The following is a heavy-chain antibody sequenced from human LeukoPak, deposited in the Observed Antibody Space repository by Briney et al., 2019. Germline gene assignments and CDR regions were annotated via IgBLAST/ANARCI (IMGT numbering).Heavy chain of an antibody. CDR1: GFTFSDYY. D-gene: IGHD6-19*01. V-gene: IGHV3-11*01. CDR3: ARDHSYSSGLAY. CDR2: ISSSGSNI. Sequence: GGSLRLSCAASGFTFSDYYMIWIRQAPGKGLEGVSYISSSGSNIYYADSVKGRFTISRDNAKNSLYLQLNSLRAEDTAVYYCARDHSYSSGLAYWGQGTLVTVSS. J-gene: IGHJ4*02.